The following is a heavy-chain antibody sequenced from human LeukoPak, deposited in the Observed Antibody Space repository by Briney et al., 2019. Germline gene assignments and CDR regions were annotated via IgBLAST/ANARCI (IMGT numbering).Heavy chain of an antibody. D-gene: IGHD3-22*01. CDR3: ARARAYYYESSLLFDY. Sequence: KPGGSLTLSCAASGFTFSDYYTSWIRQAPGKGLEWVSYISSSGTTIYYADSVKGRFTISRDNAKNSLYLQMNSLRAEETAVYYCARARAYYYESSLLFDYWGQGTLVTVSS. J-gene: IGHJ4*02. CDR1: GFTFSDYY. CDR2: ISSSGTTI. V-gene: IGHV3-11*04.